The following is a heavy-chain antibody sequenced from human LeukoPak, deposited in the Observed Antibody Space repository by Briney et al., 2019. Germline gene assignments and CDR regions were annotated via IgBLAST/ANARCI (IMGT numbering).Heavy chain of an antibody. D-gene: IGHD2-15*01. CDR3: AKFWGFCADSSYYTADY. CDR1: GFTFSTHA. V-gene: IGHV3-23*01. CDR2: ITGSDESI. Sequence: GGSLRLSCAASGFTFSTHAMSWVRQAPGKGLEWVSGITGSDESIYYADSVKGRFTISRDNSKNTLYLQMNSLRAEDTAVYYCAKFWGFCADSSYYTADYWGQGTLVTVSS. J-gene: IGHJ4*02.